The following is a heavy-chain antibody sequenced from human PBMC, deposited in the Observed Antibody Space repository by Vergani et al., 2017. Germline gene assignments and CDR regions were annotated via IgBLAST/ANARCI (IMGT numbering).Heavy chain of an antibody. CDR3: AKDAYCSSTSCPSWFDP. CDR2: ISYDGTQK. D-gene: IGHD2-2*01. J-gene: IGHJ5*02. Sequence: QVHLVESGGGVVQPGRSLRLSCVVSGFTSSYYGMHWVRQAPGKGLEWVAVISYDGTQKYYADSVKGRFTISRDNAKNSLYLQMNSLRAEDTALYYCAKDAYCSSTSCPSWFDPWGQGTLVTVSS. V-gene: IGHV3-30*18. CDR1: GFTSSYYG.